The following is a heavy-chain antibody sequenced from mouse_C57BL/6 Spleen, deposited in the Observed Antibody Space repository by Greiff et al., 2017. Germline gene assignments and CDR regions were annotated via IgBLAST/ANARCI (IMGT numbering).Heavy chain of an antibody. CDR1: GYSITSDY. CDR2: ISYSGST. V-gene: IGHV3-8*01. J-gene: IGHJ1*03. CDR3: ARYGSSPYWYFDV. D-gene: IGHD1-1*01. Sequence: EVHLVESGPGLAKPSQTLSLTCSVTGYSITSDYWNWIRKFPGNKLEYMGYISYSGSTYYNPSRKSRISITRDTSKNQYYLQLNSVTTEDTATYYCARYGSSPYWYFDVWGTGTTVTVSS.